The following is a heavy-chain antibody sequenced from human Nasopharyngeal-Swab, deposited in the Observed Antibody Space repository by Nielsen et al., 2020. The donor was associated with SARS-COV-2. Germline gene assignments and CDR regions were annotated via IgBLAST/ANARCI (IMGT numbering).Heavy chain of an antibody. D-gene: IGHD6-13*01. CDR2: ISGNGGST. CDR1: GFTFSSYA. Sequence: GESLKISCAASGFTFSSYAMSWVRQAPGKGLEWVSAISGNGGSTYYADSVKGRFTISRDNSKNTLYLQMNSLRAEDTAVYYCAKYAGSWYYYYYYMDVWGKGTTVTVSS. J-gene: IGHJ6*03. CDR3: AKYAGSWYYYYYYMDV. V-gene: IGHV3-23*01.